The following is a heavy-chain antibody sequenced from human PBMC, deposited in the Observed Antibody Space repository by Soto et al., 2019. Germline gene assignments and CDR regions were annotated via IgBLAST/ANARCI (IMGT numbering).Heavy chain of an antibody. CDR2: ISYDGSNK. CDR3: AREDYPYYDFWSGYRNWFDP. D-gene: IGHD3-3*01. CDR1: GFTFSSYA. V-gene: IGHV3-30-3*01. Sequence: PGGSLRLSCAASGFTFSSYAMHWVRQAPGKGLEWVAVISYDGSNKYYADSVKGRFTISRDNSKNTLYLQMNSLRAEDTAVYYCAREDYPYYDFWSGYRNWFDPWGQGTLVTVSS. J-gene: IGHJ5*02.